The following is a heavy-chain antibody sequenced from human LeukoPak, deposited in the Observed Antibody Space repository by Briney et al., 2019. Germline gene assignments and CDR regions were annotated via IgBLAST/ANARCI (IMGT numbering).Heavy chain of an antibody. Sequence: PGGSLRLSCAASGFTFSSYAMSWVRQAPGQGLEWVSGITAGGDSMYYGNSVKGRFTISRDNSKNMVYLQMNDLRVEDTAVYYCAKKRGIGNYDPLLGNWGQGTLVTVSS. V-gene: IGHV3-23*01. CDR2: ITAGGDSM. CDR1: GFTFSSYA. CDR3: AKKRGIGNYDPLLGN. D-gene: IGHD3-16*01. J-gene: IGHJ4*02.